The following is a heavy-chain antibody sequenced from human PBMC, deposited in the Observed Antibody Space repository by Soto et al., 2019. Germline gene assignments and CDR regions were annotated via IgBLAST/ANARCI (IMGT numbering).Heavy chain of an antibody. Sequence: QVQLVQSGAEVKKPGSSVKVSCKASGGTFSSYAISWVRQAPGQGLEWRGGYIPFFGTANYAQKFQGRVPIPEDQSTSTAYIELGTLRSEETAGYYRAEGHHPATAASYYYDYWGQGTLVTVSS. CDR1: GGTFSSYA. CDR2: YIPFFGTA. J-gene: IGHJ4*02. D-gene: IGHD6-13*01. V-gene: IGHV1-69*01. CDR3: AEGHHPATAASYYYDY.